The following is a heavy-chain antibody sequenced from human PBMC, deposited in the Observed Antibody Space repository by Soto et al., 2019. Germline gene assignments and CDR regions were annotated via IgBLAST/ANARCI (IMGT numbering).Heavy chain of an antibody. J-gene: IGHJ4*02. CDR1: GFTFSDYY. CDR2: ISTSGDYT. D-gene: IGHD5-12*01. V-gene: IGHV3-11*06. Sequence: QVQLVESGGGLVKPGGSLRLSCAASGFTFSDYYMSWIRQAPGKGLEWVSFISTSGDYTNSADSVKGRFTISRDNAKSSLYLQINSLRADDTAVYYWARVPDIVATANVDFWGQGTLVTVSS. CDR3: ARVPDIVATANVDF.